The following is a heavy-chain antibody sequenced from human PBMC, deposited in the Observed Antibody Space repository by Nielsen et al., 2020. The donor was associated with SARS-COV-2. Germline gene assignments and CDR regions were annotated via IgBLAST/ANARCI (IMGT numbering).Heavy chain of an antibody. D-gene: IGHD5-12*01. CDR3: ARFSGYDRSYYYYAIDV. J-gene: IGHJ6*02. Sequence: GGSLRPSWEASGFTLSHYWTNWVRQAPGKGLEWVATIREDGSETYYVDSVKGRFTISRDNAKNSLFLQMNSLRAEDTAVYYCARFSGYDRSYYYYAIDVWGQGTTVTVSS. CDR1: GFTLSHYW. CDR2: IREDGSET. V-gene: IGHV3-7*03.